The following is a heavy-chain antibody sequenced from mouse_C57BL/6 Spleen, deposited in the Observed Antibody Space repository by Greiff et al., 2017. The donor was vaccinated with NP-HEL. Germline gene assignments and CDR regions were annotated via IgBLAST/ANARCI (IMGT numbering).Heavy chain of an antibody. Sequence: EVKLVESGPGLVKPSQSLSLTCSVTGYSITSGYYWNWIRQFPGNKLEWMGYISYDGSNNYNPSLKNRISITRDTSKNQFFLKLNSVTTEDTATYYCARGGNYYGSSYVDWGQGTTLTVSS. V-gene: IGHV3-6*01. J-gene: IGHJ2*01. CDR1: GYSITSGYY. D-gene: IGHD1-1*01. CDR3: ARGGNYYGSSYVD. CDR2: ISYDGSN.